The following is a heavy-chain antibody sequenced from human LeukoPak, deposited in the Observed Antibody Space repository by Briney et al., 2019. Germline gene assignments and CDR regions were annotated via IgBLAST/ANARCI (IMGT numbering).Heavy chain of an antibody. J-gene: IGHJ3*02. Sequence: ASVKVSCKASGYTFTGYYMHWVRQAPGQGLEWMGWINPNSGGTNYAQKFQGRVTMTRDTSISTAYMELSRLRSGDTAVYYCARVSRGLSAFDIWGQGTMVTVSS. CDR1: GYTFTGYY. CDR3: ARVSRGLSAFDI. D-gene: IGHD2/OR15-2a*01. V-gene: IGHV1-2*02. CDR2: INPNSGGT.